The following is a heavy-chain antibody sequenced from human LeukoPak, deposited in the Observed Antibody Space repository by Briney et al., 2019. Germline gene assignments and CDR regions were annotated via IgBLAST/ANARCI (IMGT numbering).Heavy chain of an antibody. CDR2: IKQDGSET. J-gene: IGHJ4*02. D-gene: IGHD5-24*01. CDR1: GFTFSSYW. Sequence: GGSLRLSCAASGFTFSSYWMSWVRQAPGKGLEWVANIKQDGSETYYVDSVKGRFTISRGNAKNSLYLQMNSLRAEDTAVYYCARHGGSNPFDYWGQGTLVTVSS. CDR3: ARHGGSNPFDY. V-gene: IGHV3-7*03.